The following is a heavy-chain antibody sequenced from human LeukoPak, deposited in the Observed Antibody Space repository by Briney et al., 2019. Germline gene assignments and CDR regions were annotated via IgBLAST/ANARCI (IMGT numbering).Heavy chain of an antibody. CDR3: ARVPMKAGAFDI. J-gene: IGHJ3*02. Sequence: SETLSLTCTVSGGSISSYYWSWIRQPPGKGLEWIGYIYYSGSTNYNPSLKSRVTISVDTSKNQFSLKLSSVTAADTAVYYCARVPMKAGAFDIWGQGTMVTVSS. CDR1: GGSISSYY. CDR2: IYYSGST. V-gene: IGHV4-59*01.